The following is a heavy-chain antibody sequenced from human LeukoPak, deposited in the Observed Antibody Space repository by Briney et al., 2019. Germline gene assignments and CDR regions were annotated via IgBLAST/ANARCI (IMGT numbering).Heavy chain of an antibody. Sequence: ASVKVSCKASGYTFTSYDINWVRQATGQGLEWMGWMSPNSGNTGYAQKFQGRVTMTRNTSISAAYMELSSLRSEDTAVYYCARGGYYYDTNWFDPWGQGTLVTVSS. V-gene: IGHV1-8*01. CDR3: ARGGYYYDTNWFDP. J-gene: IGHJ5*02. CDR2: MSPNSGNT. CDR1: GYTFTSYD. D-gene: IGHD3-22*01.